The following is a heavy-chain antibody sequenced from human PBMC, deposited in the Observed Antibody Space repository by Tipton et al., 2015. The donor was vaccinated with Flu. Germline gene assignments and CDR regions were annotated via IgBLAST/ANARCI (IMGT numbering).Heavy chain of an antibody. CDR1: GYIFTNYV. Sequence: QVQLVQSGAEVKKPGASVKVSCKASGYIFTNYVINWVRQAPGQGLEWMGWINANSGCTKSTESLQDRLTMTIDTSTTTAYMELRSLRSDDTAVYYCARGGTDFWSGFWNDYWGQGTLVTVSS. CDR2: INANSGCT. V-gene: IGHV1-18*01. D-gene: IGHD3-3*01. CDR3: ARGGTDFWSGFWNDY. J-gene: IGHJ4*02.